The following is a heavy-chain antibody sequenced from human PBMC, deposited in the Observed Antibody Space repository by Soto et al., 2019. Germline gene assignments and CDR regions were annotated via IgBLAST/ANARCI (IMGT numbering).Heavy chain of an antibody. D-gene: IGHD3-22*01. Sequence: QEQLVQSGAEVKKPGSSVKVSCKASGGTFSNSPISWVRQAPGQGLEWMGGTIPTFNTGNYAQKFQGRLTITADKSTNTAYMELSSLRSEDTAVYYCARRTSSGYYRYFDSWGQGTLVTVSS. CDR2: TIPTFNTG. CDR1: GGTFSNSP. CDR3: ARRTSSGYYRYFDS. J-gene: IGHJ4*02. V-gene: IGHV1-69*06.